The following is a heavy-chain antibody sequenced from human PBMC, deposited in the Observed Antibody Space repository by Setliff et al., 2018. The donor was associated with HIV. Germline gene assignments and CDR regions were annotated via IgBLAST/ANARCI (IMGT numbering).Heavy chain of an antibody. J-gene: IGHJ4*02. Sequence: PSETLSLTCTVSGGSISSYYWSWIRQPPGKGLEWIGSIYYSGSTYYNPSLKSRVAISVDTSKNQFSLMLGSVTPADTAVYYCARSLRRSRAFGGVIVNFGYFDYWGQGTPVTVSS. D-gene: IGHD3-16*02. CDR1: GGSISSYY. V-gene: IGHV4-59*05. CDR3: ARSLRRSRAFGGVIVNFGYFDY. CDR2: IYYSGST.